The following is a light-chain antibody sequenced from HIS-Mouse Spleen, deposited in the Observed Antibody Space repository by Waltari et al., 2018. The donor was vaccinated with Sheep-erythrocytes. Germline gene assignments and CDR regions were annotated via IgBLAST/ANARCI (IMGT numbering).Light chain of an antibody. V-gene: IGLV2-14*03. CDR1: SSDVGGYNY. CDR3: SSYTSSSTWV. J-gene: IGLJ3*02. Sequence: QSALTQPASVSGSPGQSITISCTGTSSDVGGYNYVSWNQQHPGKAPKLMIYDVSNRPSGVSNGFSGSKSGNTASLTISGLQAEDGADYYCSSYTSSSTWVFGGGTKLTVL. CDR2: DVS.